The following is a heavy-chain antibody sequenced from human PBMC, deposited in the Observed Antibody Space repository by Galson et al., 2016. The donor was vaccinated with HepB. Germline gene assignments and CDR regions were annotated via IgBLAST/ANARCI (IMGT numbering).Heavy chain of an antibody. D-gene: IGHD2-15*01. J-gene: IGHJ6*02. CDR2: INPSGGST. CDR3: ARVPAVENYYYYYGMDV. CDR1: GYTFTSYY. V-gene: IGHV1-46*01. Sequence: SVKVSCKASGYTFTSYYMHWVRQAPGQGLEWMGIINPSGGSTSYAQKFQGRVTMTRDTSTSTVYMELSSLRSEDTAVYYCARVPAVENYYYYYGMDVWGQGTTVTVSS.